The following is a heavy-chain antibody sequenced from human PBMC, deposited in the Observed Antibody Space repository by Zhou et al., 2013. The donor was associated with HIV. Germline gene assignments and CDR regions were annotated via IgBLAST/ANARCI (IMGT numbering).Heavy chain of an antibody. CDR2: IIPLLGIP. D-gene: IGHD3-3*01. CDR3: ARDSNDFWSGYEGYYYYYYMDV. V-gene: IGHV1-69*04. J-gene: IGHJ6*03. CDR1: GDSFNRYA. Sequence: QVQLVQSGGEVKKPGSSVKVSCKGSGDSFNRYAISWVRQAPGQGLEWMGRIIPLLGIPNYAQMFQGRVTITADTSTSTVYMELNSLRSEDTAVYYCARDSNDFWSGYEGYYYYYYMDVWGKGTTVTVSS.